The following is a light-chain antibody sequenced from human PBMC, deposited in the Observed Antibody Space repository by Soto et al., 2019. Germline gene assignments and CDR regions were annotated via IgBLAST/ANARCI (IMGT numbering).Light chain of an antibody. CDR1: QSVSSY. V-gene: IGKV3-20*01. CDR3: QQYDSSPLMYT. Sequence: EIVLTQSPGTLSLSPGDRVTLSCRASQSVSSYLAWHQLRPGQAPRLPIYDASTRATGIPDRFSGSGSGTDFTLTISRLEPEDFAVYYCQQYDSSPLMYTFGQGTKLEIK. J-gene: IGKJ2*01. CDR2: DAS.